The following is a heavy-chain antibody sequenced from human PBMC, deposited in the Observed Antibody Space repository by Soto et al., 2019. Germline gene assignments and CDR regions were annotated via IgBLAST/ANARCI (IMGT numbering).Heavy chain of an antibody. CDR2: IYYSGST. Sequence: SVTMSVTCAVDGGSISGYYLNLISKPPGKGLEWIGYIYYSGSTYYNPSLKSRVTISVDTSKNQFSLKLSSVTAADTAVYYCAASCVGCGGFNYYVMDVWGQGTTVTVSS. D-gene: IGHD2-21*01. CDR1: GGSISGYY. J-gene: IGHJ6*02. CDR3: AASCVGCGGFNYYVMDV. V-gene: IGHV4-59*06.